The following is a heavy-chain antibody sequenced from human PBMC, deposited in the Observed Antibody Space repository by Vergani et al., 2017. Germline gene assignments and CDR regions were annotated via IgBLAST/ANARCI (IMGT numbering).Heavy chain of an antibody. D-gene: IGHD3-3*01. CDR2: ISAYNGNT. Sequence: QVQLVQSGAEVKKPGASVKVSCKASGYSFTSYGISWVRQAPGQGLEWMGWISAYNGNTNYAQKLQGRVTMTTDTSTSTAYMELRSLRSDDTAVYYCARATYEFWSGYPHHYYYFDYWGQGTLVTVSS. V-gene: IGHV1-18*01. J-gene: IGHJ4*02. CDR1: GYSFTSYG. CDR3: ARATYEFWSGYPHHYYYFDY.